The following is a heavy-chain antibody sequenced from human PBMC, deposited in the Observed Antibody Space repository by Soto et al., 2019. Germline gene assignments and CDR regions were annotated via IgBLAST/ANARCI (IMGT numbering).Heavy chain of an antibody. D-gene: IGHD3-3*01. J-gene: IGHJ5*02. Sequence: SVQVALPGSGSTFPSYGIILVRQAPGQGLEWMGWISAYNGNTNYAQKLQGRVTMTTDTSTSTAYMELRSLRSDDTAVYYCETDRIADFQFDHWGQGTLVTVSS. CDR1: GSTFPSYG. V-gene: IGHV1-18*01. CDR3: ETDRIADFQFDH. CDR2: ISAYNGNT.